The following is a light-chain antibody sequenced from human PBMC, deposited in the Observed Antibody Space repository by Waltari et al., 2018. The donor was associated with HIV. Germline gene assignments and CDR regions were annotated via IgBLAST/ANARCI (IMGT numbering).Light chain of an antibody. CDR2: LGS. CDR3: MQGLQTPYS. V-gene: IGKV2-28*01. CDR1: QSLLQSKGYKY. J-gene: IGKJ2*03. Sequence: EIVMTQAPLSLRVTPGEPAPFTCRSSQSLLQSKGYKYLDWYLRKPGQSPQLLIYLGSNRAPGVSDRFSGSGSGTDFTLKISRVEAEDVGVYYCMQGLQTPYSFGQGTKLEIK.